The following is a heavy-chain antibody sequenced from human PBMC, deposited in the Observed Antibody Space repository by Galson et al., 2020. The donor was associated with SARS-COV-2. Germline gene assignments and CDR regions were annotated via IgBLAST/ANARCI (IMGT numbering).Heavy chain of an antibody. D-gene: IGHD3-3*01. J-gene: IGHJ5*02. V-gene: IGHV4-31*03. CDR1: GGSISSGGYY. CDR3: ARDKGITIFGVVITGWFDP. CDR2: IYYSGNT. Sequence: SETLSLTCTVSGGSISSGGYYWSWIRQHPGKGLEWIGYIYYSGNTYYNPSLKSRVTISVDTSKNQFSLKLSSVTAADTAVYYCARDKGITIFGVVITGWFDPWGQGTLVTVSS.